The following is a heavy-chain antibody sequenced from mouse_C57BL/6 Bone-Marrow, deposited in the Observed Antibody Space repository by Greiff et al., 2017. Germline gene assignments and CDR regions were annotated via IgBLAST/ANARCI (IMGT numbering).Heavy chain of an antibody. CDR2: IYPGSGST. CDR3: ARILRDYAMEY. CDR1: GYTFTSYW. D-gene: IGHD3-2*02. J-gene: IGHJ4*01. V-gene: IGHV1-55*01. Sequence: VQLQQSGAELVKPGASVKMSCKASGYTFTSYWITWVKQRPGQGLEWIGDIYPGSGSTNYNEKFKSKATLTVDTSSSTAYMQLSSLTSEDSAVYYCARILRDYAMEYWGQGTSVTVSS.